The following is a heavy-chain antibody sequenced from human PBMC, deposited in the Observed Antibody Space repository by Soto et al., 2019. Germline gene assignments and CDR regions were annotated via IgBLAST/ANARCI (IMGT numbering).Heavy chain of an antibody. J-gene: IGHJ6*03. CDR1: GFTFSSYA. CDR2: ISGSGGST. Sequence: GGSLRLSCAASGFTFSSYAMSWVRQAPGKGLEWVSAISGSGGSTYYADSVKGRFTISRDNSKNTLYLQMNSLRAEDTDVYYCAKEEGAPYYYYYDRDVWGKGTTVTVSS. V-gene: IGHV3-23*01. CDR3: AKEEGAPYYYYYDRDV.